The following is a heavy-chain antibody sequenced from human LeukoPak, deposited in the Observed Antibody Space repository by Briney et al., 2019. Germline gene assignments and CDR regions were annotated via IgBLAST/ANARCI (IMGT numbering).Heavy chain of an antibody. CDR3: ARDSSYYYGSGSYTYSQFDP. V-gene: IGHV4-30-2*01. Sequence: SETLSLTCAVSGGSISSGGYSWSWIRQPPGKGLEWIGYIYHSGSTYYNPSLKSRVTISVDTSKNQFSLKLSSVTAADTAVYYCARDSSYYYGSGSYTYSQFDPWGQGTLVTVSS. CDR2: IYHSGST. D-gene: IGHD3-10*01. J-gene: IGHJ5*02. CDR1: GGSISSGGYS.